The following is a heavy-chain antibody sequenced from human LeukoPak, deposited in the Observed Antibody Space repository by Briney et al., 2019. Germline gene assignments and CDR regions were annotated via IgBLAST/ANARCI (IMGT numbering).Heavy chain of an antibody. Sequence: GASVKVSCKASGYTFTSYGISWVRQAPGQGLEWMGWISAYNGNTNYAQKLQGRVTMTTDTSTSTAYMELSSLRSEDTAVYYCARRSSGYYYGYWGQGTLVTVSS. CDR2: ISAYNGNT. CDR1: GYTFTSYG. V-gene: IGHV1-18*01. CDR3: ARRSSGYYYGY. D-gene: IGHD3-22*01. J-gene: IGHJ4*02.